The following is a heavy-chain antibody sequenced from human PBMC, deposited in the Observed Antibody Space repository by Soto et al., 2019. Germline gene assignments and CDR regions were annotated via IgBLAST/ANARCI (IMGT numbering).Heavy chain of an antibody. V-gene: IGHV3-66*01. CDR3: ARDNPPRITIFRVVTRGAFDI. Sequence: EVQLVESGGGLVQPGGSLRLSCAASGFTVSSNYMSWVRQAPGKGLEWVSVIYSGGSTYYADSVKGRFTISRDNSKNTLHLQMNSLRAEDTAVYYCARDNPPRITIFRVVTRGAFDIWGQGTMVTVSS. J-gene: IGHJ3*02. CDR1: GFTVSSNY. D-gene: IGHD3-3*01. CDR2: IYSGGST.